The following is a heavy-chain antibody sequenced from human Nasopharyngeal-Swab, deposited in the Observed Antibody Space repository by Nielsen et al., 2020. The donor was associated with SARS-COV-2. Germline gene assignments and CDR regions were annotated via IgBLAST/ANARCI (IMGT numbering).Heavy chain of an antibody. D-gene: IGHD3-10*01. CDR3: ARLELLWFGELLDY. CDR2: ISSSSSYI. Sequence: GESLKISCAASGFTFSSYSMNWVRQAPGNGLEWVSSISSSSSYIYYADSVKGRFTISRDNAKNSLYLQMNSLRAEDTAVYYCARLELLWFGELLDYWGQGTLVTVSS. V-gene: IGHV3-21*01. J-gene: IGHJ4*02. CDR1: GFTFSSYS.